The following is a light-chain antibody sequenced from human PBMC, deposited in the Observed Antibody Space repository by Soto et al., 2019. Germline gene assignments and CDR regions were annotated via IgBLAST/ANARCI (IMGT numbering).Light chain of an antibody. V-gene: IGKV3-15*01. Sequence: ETLMTQSPATLSVSPGERATLSCRANQSVTSFLAWYQHRPGQAPRLLISGASTRATGIPARFSGSGSGTKFTLTISSLQSEDFAVYFCQQYSNWPPTFGPGTKVDLK. J-gene: IGKJ3*01. CDR2: GAS. CDR1: QSVTSF. CDR3: QQYSNWPPT.